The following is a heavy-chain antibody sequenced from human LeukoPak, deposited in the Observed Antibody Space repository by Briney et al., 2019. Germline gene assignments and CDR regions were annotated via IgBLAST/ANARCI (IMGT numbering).Heavy chain of an antibody. CDR2: IKQDGSQK. CDR3: ARDALVRTTRYYFDS. D-gene: IGHD1-26*01. V-gene: IGHV3-7*01. CDR1: GFTFSNYW. Sequence: GGSLRLSCAASGFTFSNYWVTWVRQAPGQGLEWVANIKQDGSQKYYLDSVKGRFTISRDNGKNSLYLQMNDLRAEDTAVYYCARDALVRTTRYYFDSWGQGTLVTVSS. J-gene: IGHJ4*02.